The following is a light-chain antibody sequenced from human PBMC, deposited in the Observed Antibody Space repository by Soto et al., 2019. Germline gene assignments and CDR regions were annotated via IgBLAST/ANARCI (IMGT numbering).Light chain of an antibody. CDR1: QGLKNK. Sequence: DIQMTQSPSSVSASVGDRVTITCRASQGLKNKLAWYQQKPGKAPKLLIYDASILISGVPSRFSGSGSETDFTLTITSLQPEDFVTYYCQQASSFPRTFGGGTKVEIK. CDR2: DAS. J-gene: IGKJ4*01. CDR3: QQASSFPRT. V-gene: IGKV1-12*01.